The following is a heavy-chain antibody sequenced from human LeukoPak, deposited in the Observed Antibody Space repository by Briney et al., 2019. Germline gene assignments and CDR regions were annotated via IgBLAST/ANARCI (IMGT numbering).Heavy chain of an antibody. CDR3: ARDQVDRIWYFDY. J-gene: IGHJ4*02. V-gene: IGHV3-74*01. D-gene: IGHD1-14*01. CDR1: GFTFSSYW. CDR2: INSDGSST. Sequence: GGSLRLSCAASGFTFSSYWMHWVRQAPGRGLVWVSRINSDGSSTSYADSVKGRFTISRDNAKNTLYLLMNSLIPEDTAVYYCARDQVDRIWYFDYWGQGTLVTVSS.